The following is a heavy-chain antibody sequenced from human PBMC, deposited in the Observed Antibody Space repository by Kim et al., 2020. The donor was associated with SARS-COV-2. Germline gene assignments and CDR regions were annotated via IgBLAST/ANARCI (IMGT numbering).Heavy chain of an antibody. J-gene: IGHJ5*02. Sequence: SGPTLVNPTQTLTLTCTFSGFSLSTSGMCVSWIRQPPGKALEWLALIDWDDDKYYSTSLKTRLTISKDTSKNQVVLTMTNMDPVDTATYYCARTLITMVRGVTSNWFDPWVQGTLVTVSS. CDR3: ARTLITMVRGVTSNWFDP. CDR1: GFSLSTSGMC. V-gene: IGHV2-70*01. D-gene: IGHD3-10*01. CDR2: IDWDDDK.